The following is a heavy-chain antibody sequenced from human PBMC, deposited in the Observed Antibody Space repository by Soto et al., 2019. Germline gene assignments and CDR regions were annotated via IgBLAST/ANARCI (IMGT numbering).Heavy chain of an antibody. J-gene: IGHJ3*02. CDR3: ARAPWYYDRWTGYGPQFSAFDI. D-gene: IGHD3-3*01. CDR2: IYHSGST. CDR1: GGSISSGGYS. V-gene: IGHV4-30-2*01. Sequence: SETLSLTCAVSGGSISSGGYSWSWIRQPPGKGLEWIGYIYHSGSTYYNPSLKSRVTISVDRSKNQFSLKLSSVTAADTAVYYCARAPWYYDRWTGYGPQFSAFDIWGQGTMVTVSS.